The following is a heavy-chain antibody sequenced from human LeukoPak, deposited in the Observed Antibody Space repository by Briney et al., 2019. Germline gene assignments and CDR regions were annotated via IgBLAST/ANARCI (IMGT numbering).Heavy chain of an antibody. CDR2: IKQDGSEK. Sequence: GGSLRLXCAASGFTCSSYWMSWVRQAPGKGLEWVANIKQDGSEKYYVDSVKGRFTISRDNAKNSLYLQMNSLRAEDTAVYYCARDEYSSGWYLGQGTLVTVSS. CDR1: GFTCSSYW. J-gene: IGHJ1*01. CDR3: ARDEYSSGWY. V-gene: IGHV3-7*01. D-gene: IGHD6-19*01.